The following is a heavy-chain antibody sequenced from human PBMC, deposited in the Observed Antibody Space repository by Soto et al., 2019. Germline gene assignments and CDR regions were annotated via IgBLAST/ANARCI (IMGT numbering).Heavy chain of an antibody. J-gene: IGHJ6*04. Sequence: ASVKVSCKASGGTFSSYTISWVRQAPGQGLEWMGWISAYNSNTNYAQKLQGRVTMTTDTSTSTAYMELRSLRSDDTAVYYCARGSVAATDYYYGMDVWGEGTTVTVSS. D-gene: IGHD2-15*01. CDR3: ARGSVAATDYYYGMDV. CDR1: GGTFSSYT. V-gene: IGHV1-18*01. CDR2: ISAYNSNT.